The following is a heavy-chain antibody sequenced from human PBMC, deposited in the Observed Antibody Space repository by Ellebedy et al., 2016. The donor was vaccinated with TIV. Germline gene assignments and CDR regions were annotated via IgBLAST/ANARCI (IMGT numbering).Heavy chain of an antibody. CDR3: ARDLGGILYQLLWGSLGY. CDR2: INPSSGGT. D-gene: IGHD2-2*01. J-gene: IGHJ4*02. Sequence: AASVKVSCKASGGTFSSFAINWVRQAPGQGLEWMGWINPSSGGTHYAQKFQGRVTMTRDTSISAAYMELSRLTSDDTAVYYCARDLGGILYQLLWGSLGYWGQGTLVTVSS. CDR1: GGTFSSFA. V-gene: IGHV1-2*02.